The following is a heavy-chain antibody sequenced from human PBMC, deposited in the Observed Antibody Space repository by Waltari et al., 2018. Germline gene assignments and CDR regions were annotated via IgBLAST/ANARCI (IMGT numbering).Heavy chain of an antibody. CDR3: ARGTPYDY. Sequence: EVQLVQSGAEVKKPGESLKISCKASGYNFTSYWLGWGRQMPGKGLEWVGIIHPSDSETRYSPSFRGQVTISVDKSITTAYLQLSSLEPPDTAMYYCARGTPYDYWGQGTLVTAAS. CDR2: IHPSDSET. J-gene: IGHJ4*02. CDR1: GYNFTSYW. D-gene: IGHD1-1*01. V-gene: IGHV5-51*01.